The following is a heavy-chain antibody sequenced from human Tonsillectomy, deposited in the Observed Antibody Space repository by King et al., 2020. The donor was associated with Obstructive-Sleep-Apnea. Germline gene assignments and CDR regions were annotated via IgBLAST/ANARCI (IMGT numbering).Heavy chain of an antibody. CDR3: ARMSGDCWWRVNYYAMDV. J-gene: IGHJ6*02. D-gene: IGHD2-21*02. CDR2: ISISGANT. Sequence: ESGGGSVRWGGSMRLSCAASEFIFRKSAMSWVRQTPGKGLEWVSTISISGANTYYADSVKGRFTISRDSSENTLYLQMNSLRAEDTAVYYCARMSGDCWWRVNYYAMDVWGQGTTVTVSS. CDR1: EFIFRKSA. V-gene: IGHV3-23*01.